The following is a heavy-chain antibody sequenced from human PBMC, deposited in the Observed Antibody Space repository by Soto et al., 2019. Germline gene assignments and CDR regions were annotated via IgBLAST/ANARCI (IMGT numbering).Heavy chain of an antibody. Sequence: QVHLVQSGAEVKKPGASVKVSCKASGYTFTSYGITWVRQAPGQGLEWMGWISAHNGNTDYAQKLQGRVIVTRDTSPSTAYMELRSLRSDDTAVYYCARGRYGDYWGQGALLTVSS. CDR2: ISAHNGNT. J-gene: IGHJ4*02. CDR3: ARGRYGDY. CDR1: GYTFTSYG. V-gene: IGHV1-18*01. D-gene: IGHD1-1*01.